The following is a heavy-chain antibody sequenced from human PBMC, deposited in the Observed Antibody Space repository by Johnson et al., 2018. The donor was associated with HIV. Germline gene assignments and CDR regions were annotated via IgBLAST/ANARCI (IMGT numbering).Heavy chain of an antibody. D-gene: IGHD2-8*01. J-gene: IGHJ3*02. CDR2: ISWNSGSI. CDR1: GFTFDDYA. Sequence: VRLVESGGGLVQPGRSLRLSCAASGFTFDDYAMHWVRQAPGKGLEWVSGISWNSGSIGYADSVKGRFTISRDNAKNSLYLQMNSLRAEDTALYYCVRESLRRKPVYGPGDAAFDIWGQGTMVTVSS. CDR3: VRESLRRKPVYGPGDAAFDI. V-gene: IGHV3-9*01.